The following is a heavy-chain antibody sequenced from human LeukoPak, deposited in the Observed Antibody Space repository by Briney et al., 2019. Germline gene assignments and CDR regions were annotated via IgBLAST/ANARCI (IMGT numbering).Heavy chain of an antibody. V-gene: IGHV3-7*03. CDR3: ARVMGHNWNDELALDY. CDR1: GVTFSSYW. Sequence: GGSLRLSCAASGVTFSSYWMSWVRQAPGKGLEWVANIKQDGSEKYYVDSVKGRFTISRDNAKNSLYLQMNSLRAEDTAVYYCARVMGHNWNDELALDYWGQGTLVTVSS. D-gene: IGHD1-1*01. CDR2: IKQDGSEK. J-gene: IGHJ4*02.